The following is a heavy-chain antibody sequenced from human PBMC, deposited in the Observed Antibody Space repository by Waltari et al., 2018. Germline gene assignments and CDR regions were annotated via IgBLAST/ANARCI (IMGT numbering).Heavy chain of an antibody. CDR2: ISGSGGST. V-gene: IGHV3-23*01. J-gene: IGHJ6*02. D-gene: IGHD4-17*01. CDR3: AKRSTVTQYYYYYYGMDV. CDR1: GFTFSSYA. Sequence: EVQLLESGGGLVQPGGSLRLSCAASGFTFSSYAMSWVRQAPGTGLEWVSAISGSGGSTYYADSVKGRFTISRDNSKNTLYLQMNSLRAEDTAVYYCAKRSTVTQYYYYYYGMDVWGQGTTVTVSS.